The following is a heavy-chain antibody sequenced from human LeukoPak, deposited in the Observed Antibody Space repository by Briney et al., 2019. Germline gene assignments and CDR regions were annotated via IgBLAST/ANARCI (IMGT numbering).Heavy chain of an antibody. V-gene: IGHV6-1*01. Sequence: PSQTLSLTCAISGDSVSSNSAAWNWIRQSPSRGLEWLGRTYYRSKWYNDYAVSVKSRITINPDTSKNQFSLQLNSVTPEDTAVYYCARDGGSSWTTRGVFGATKFDYWGQGTLVTVSS. CDR2: TYYRSKWYN. J-gene: IGHJ4*02. CDR3: ARDGGSSWTTRGVFGATKFDY. D-gene: IGHD6-13*01. CDR1: GDSVSSNSAA.